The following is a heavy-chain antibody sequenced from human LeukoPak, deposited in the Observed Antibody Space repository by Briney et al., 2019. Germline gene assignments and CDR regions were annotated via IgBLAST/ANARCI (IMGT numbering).Heavy chain of an antibody. V-gene: IGHV3-33*01. CDR2: IWYDGSNK. CDR3: ARGRGGSYGGNSGHFDY. CDR1: GFTFSGYG. J-gene: IGHJ4*02. Sequence: GGSLRLSCAASGFTFSGYGMHWVHQAPGKGLEWVAVIWYDGSNKYYADSVKGRFTISRDNSENTLYLQMNSLRAEDTAVYYCARGRGGSYGGNSGHFDYWGQGTLVTVSS. D-gene: IGHD4-23*01.